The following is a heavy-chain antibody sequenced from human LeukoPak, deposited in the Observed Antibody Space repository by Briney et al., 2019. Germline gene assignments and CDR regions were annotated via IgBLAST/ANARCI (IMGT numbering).Heavy chain of an antibody. D-gene: IGHD3-10*01. CDR1: GYTFTGYY. J-gene: IGHJ4*02. V-gene: IGHV1-2*02. CDR3: ARAMYYYGSGSYYFGY. CDR2: INPNSGGT. Sequence: ASVKVSCKASGYTFTGYYMHWVRQAPGQGLEWMGWINPNSGGTNYAQKFQGRVTMTRDTSISTAYMVLSRLRSDDTAVYYCARAMYYYGSGSYYFGYWGQGTLVTVSS.